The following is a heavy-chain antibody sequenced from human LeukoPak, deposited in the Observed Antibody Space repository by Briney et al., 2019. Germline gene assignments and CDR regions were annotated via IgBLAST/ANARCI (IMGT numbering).Heavy chain of an antibody. J-gene: IGHJ4*02. CDR1: GGTFSSYA. Sequence: SVKVSCKASGGTFSSYAISWVRQAPGQGLEWMGRIIPILGIANYAQKFQGRVTITADKSTSTAYMELSSLRSEDTAVYYCARDRRTYYTGSGSYYKVGRLDFWGQGTLITVSS. CDR3: ARDRRTYYTGSGSYYKVGRLDF. D-gene: IGHD3-10*01. V-gene: IGHV1-69*04. CDR2: IIPILGIA.